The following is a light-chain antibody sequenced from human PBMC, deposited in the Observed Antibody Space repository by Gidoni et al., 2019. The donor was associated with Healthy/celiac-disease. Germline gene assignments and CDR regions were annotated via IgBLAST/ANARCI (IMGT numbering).Light chain of an antibody. V-gene: IGKV1-39*01. CDR2: AAS. CDR1: HSISSY. Sequence: DIQLTQSPSSLSASVGDRVTITCRASHSISSYLNWYQQNPGKAPKRLIYAASSLQSGVPSRFSGSGSGTDFTLPISSRQPEDFATYYCQQSYSTPPMTFGQGTKVEIK. CDR3: QQSYSTPPMT. J-gene: IGKJ1*01.